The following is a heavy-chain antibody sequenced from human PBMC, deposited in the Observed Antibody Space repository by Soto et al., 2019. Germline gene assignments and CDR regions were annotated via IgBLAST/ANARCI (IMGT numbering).Heavy chain of an antibody. V-gene: IGHV4-31*03. CDR3: ARWWSGSRQGFDP. CDR2: IYYGGST. D-gene: IGHD3-3*01. CDR1: CGSISRGDYY. Sequence: QVQLQESGPGLLKPSQTLSLTCTVSCGSISRGDYYWSWIRQHPGKGLEWIGYIYYGGSTYYNPSLKSRVTISVDTSKNQYSLKLSSVTAADTAVYYCARWWSGSRQGFDPLGQGTLVNVSS. J-gene: IGHJ5*02.